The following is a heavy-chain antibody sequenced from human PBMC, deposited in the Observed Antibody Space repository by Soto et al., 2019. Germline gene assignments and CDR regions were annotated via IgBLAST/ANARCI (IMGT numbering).Heavy chain of an antibody. CDR1: GYTFTSYY. CDR3: ARGWGYYSNDDYYAY. J-gene: IGHJ4*02. V-gene: IGHV1-46*01. CDR2: INPSGGST. D-gene: IGHD3-22*01. Sequence: QVQLVQSGAEVKKSGASVKVSCKASGYTFTSYYMHWVRQAPGQGLEWMGIINPSGGSTRFAQNFQGRVTLTSDTATSTVYMELSSLRSDATDVYYWARGWGYYSNDDYYAYWGQGTLVIVSS.